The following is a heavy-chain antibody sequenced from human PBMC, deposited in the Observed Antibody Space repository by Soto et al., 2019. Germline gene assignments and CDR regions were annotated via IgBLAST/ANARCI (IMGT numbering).Heavy chain of an antibody. V-gene: IGHV5-51*01. D-gene: IGHD3-3*01. CDR3: ARRGTYYDFPTRALDI. CDR2: IYPGDSDT. Sequence: PGESLKISCKGSGYSFTSYWIGWVRQMPGKGLEWMGIIYPGDSDTRYSPSFQGQVTISADKSISTAYLQWSSLKASDTAMYYCARRGTYYDFPTRALDIWGQGTMVTVSS. J-gene: IGHJ3*02. CDR1: GYSFTSYW.